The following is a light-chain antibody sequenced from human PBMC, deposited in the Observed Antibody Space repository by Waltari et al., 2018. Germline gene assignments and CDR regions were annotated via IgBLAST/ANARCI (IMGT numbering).Light chain of an antibody. CDR1: QSISSY. CDR3: QQSYGSRT. CDR2: AAS. Sequence: DIQMTQSPTSLSASVGDRVTITCRASQSISSYLNWYQQKPGKAPKLLIYAASSLQSGVPSRFSGSGSGTDFTLTISSLQPEDFAIYYCQQSYGSRTFGQGTKVEIK. V-gene: IGKV1-39*01. J-gene: IGKJ1*01.